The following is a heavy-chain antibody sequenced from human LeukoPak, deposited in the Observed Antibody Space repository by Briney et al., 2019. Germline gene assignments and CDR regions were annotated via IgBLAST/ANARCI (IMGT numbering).Heavy chain of an antibody. Sequence: SETLSLTCSVSDDSITIYYWSWIRQPPGKGLEWIGYIYYSGSINYNPSLKSRVTISVDTSKNQFSLKLSSVTAADTAVYYCARDAPVVTASYDAFDIWGQGTMVTVSS. D-gene: IGHD2-21*02. J-gene: IGHJ3*02. CDR1: DDSITIYY. V-gene: IGHV4-59*01. CDR3: ARDAPVVTASYDAFDI. CDR2: IYYSGSI.